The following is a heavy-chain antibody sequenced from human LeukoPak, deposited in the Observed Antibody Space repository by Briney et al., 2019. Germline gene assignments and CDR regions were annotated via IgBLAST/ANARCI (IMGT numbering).Heavy chain of an antibody. CDR3: AKDSAAPRFDP. V-gene: IGHV3-30*18. Sequence: GGSLRLSCAASGFTFSSYGMHWVRQAVGKGLEWVAVISYDGSNKYYADSVKGRFTISRDNSKNTLYLQMNSLRAEDTAVYYCAKDSAAPRFDPWGQGTLVTVSS. CDR1: GFTFSSYG. J-gene: IGHJ5*02. CDR2: ISYDGSNK. D-gene: IGHD2-15*01.